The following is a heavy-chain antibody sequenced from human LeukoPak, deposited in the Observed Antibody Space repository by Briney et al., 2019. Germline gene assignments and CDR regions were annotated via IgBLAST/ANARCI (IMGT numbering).Heavy chain of an antibody. CDR3: AKALLSSTYAFDI. V-gene: IGHV3-30*02. Sequence: PGGSLRLSCAASGFTFSSYGMHWVRQAPGKGLEWVAFIRYDGSNKYYADSVKGRFTISRDNSKNTLYLQMNSLRAEDTAVYYCAKALLSSTYAFDIWGQGTMVTVSS. CDR1: GFTFSSYG. CDR2: IRYDGSNK. D-gene: IGHD2-2*01. J-gene: IGHJ3*02.